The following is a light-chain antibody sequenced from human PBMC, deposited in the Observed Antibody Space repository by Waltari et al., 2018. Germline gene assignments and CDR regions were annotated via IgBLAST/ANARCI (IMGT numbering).Light chain of an antibody. Sequence: EVVLTQSPATLSLSPGEGATLSCRASQSVSNSLAWYQQKPGQPPRLLIYDTSNGASGIPARFSASGSGTDFTLSISSLEPEDFAVYYCQQRNIWPLTFGGGTKVEIK. J-gene: IGKJ4*01. CDR2: DTS. CDR1: QSVSNS. CDR3: QQRNIWPLT. V-gene: IGKV3-11*01.